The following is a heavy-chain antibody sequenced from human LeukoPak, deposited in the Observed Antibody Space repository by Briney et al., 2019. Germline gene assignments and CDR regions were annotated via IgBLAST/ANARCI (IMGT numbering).Heavy chain of an antibody. CDR2: IKEDGSEK. CDR3: ASSSGGFNWFDP. D-gene: IGHD6-19*01. J-gene: IGHJ5*02. V-gene: IGHV3-7*02. CDR1: GFTFSSYE. Sequence: GGSLRLSCAASGFTFSSYEMNWVRQTPGKGLEWVANIKEDGSEKYYVDSVKGRFNISRDNAKNTLYLLMNSLRVEDTAVYYCASSSGGFNWFDPWGQGTLVTVSS.